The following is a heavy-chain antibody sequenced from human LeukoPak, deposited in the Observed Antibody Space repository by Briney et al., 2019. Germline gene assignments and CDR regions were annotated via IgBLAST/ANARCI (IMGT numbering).Heavy chain of an antibody. Sequence: SETLSLTCIVSGGSISSSSYYWGWIRQPPGKGLEWIGSIYYSGSTYYNPSLKSRVTISVDTSKNQFSLKLSSVTAADTAVYYCARLGYSGTYYERDFDIWGQGTMVTVSS. V-gene: IGHV4-39*01. CDR3: ARLGYSGTYYERDFDI. CDR1: GGSISSSSYY. J-gene: IGHJ3*02. CDR2: IYYSGST. D-gene: IGHD1-26*01.